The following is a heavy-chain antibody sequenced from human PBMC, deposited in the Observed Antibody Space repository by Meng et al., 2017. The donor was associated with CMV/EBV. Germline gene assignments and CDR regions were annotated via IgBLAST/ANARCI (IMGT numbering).Heavy chain of an antibody. J-gene: IGHJ4*02. CDR1: GYAFTAYY. D-gene: IGHD1-7*01. Sequence: ASVKVSCKTSGYAFTAYYIHWVRQAPGQGLEWMGWISAYNGNTNYAQKLQGRVTMTTDTSTSTAYMELRSLRSDDTAVYYCARDRNWNYYEISANLDYWGQGTLVTVSS. CDR3: ARDRNWNYYEISANLDY. CDR2: ISAYNGNT. V-gene: IGHV1-18*04.